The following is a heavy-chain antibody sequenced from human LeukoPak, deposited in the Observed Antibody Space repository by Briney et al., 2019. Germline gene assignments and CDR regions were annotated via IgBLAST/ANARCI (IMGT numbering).Heavy chain of an antibody. CDR1: GGSISSSSYY. D-gene: IGHD5-24*01. CDR2: IYYSGST. J-gene: IGHJ4*02. CDR3: ARDLRIASVPQDVEMATMNDY. V-gene: IGHV4-39*07. Sequence: SETLSLTCTVSGGSISSSSYYWDWIRQSPGKGLEWIGYIYYSGSTYYNPSLKSRVTISVDTSRNQFSLKLSSVTAADTAVYYCARDLRIASVPQDVEMATMNDYWGQGTLVTVSS.